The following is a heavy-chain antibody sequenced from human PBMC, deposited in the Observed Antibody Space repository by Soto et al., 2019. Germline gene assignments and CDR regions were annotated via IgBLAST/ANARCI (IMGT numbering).Heavy chain of an antibody. CDR1: GYTFADRY. V-gene: IGHV1-2*06. CDR2: INPNTGAT. D-gene: IGHD1-1*01. Sequence: ASVKVSCKASGYTFADRYIHWVRQAPGQGLEWMGLINPNTGATHYSHRFQGRVSLTRDTSITTAYMELNSLTSDDTAVYFCARIRTGSFLIYLLDLWGQGTLVTVYS. CDR3: ARIRTGSFLIYLLDL. J-gene: IGHJ5*02.